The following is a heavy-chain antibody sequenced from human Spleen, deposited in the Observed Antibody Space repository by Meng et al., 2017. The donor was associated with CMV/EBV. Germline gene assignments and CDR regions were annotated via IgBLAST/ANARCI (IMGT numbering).Heavy chain of an antibody. CDR2: IYSGGSAT. J-gene: IGHJ6*01. Sequence: GGLLRISCAAYGFAFNTYAMSWVRQAPGKWLEWVSVIYSGGSATYYADAVKGRFTISRDNSTNALFLQIDSLGAEDTAVYYCAKIGSLTYYYYGMDVWGQGTTVTVSS. CDR3: AKIGSLTYYYYGMDV. V-gene: IGHV3-23*03. D-gene: IGHD1-26*01. CDR1: GFAFNTYA.